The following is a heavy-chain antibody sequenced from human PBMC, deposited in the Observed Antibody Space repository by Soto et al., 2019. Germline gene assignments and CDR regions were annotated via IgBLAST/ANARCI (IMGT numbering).Heavy chain of an antibody. Sequence: GGSLRLSCAASGFTFGGSAMHWVRQASGKGLEWVGHIRSKTNSYATAYAESVKGRFTISRDDSMNTAYLQMNSLKTEDTAVYFCTRQTDAVQWLVVPTDYNFDYWGQGTLVTAPQ. J-gene: IGHJ4*02. CDR2: IRSKTNSYAT. V-gene: IGHV3-73*01. CDR1: GFTFGGSA. D-gene: IGHD6-19*01. CDR3: TRQTDAVQWLVVPTDYNFDY.